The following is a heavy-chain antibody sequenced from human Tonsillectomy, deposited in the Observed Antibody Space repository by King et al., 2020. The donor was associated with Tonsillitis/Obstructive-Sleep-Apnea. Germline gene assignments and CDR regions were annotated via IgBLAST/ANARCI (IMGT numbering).Heavy chain of an antibody. CDR1: GGSFSGYY. V-gene: IGHV4-34*01. CDR2: INHSGST. D-gene: IGHD1-7*01. Sequence: VQLQQWGAGLLKPSETLSLPCAVYGGSFSGYYWSWIRQPPGKGLEWIGEINHSGSTNYNSSLKSRVTISVDTSKNQFSLKLSSVTAADTAVYYCARSSWNYGYYYYMDVWGKGTTVTVSS. J-gene: IGHJ6*03. CDR3: ARSSWNYGYYYYMDV.